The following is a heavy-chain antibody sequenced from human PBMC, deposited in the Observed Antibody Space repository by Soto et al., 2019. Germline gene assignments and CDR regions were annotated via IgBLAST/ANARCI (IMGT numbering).Heavy chain of an antibody. CDR2: ISYDGSNK. CDR1: GFTFSSYA. J-gene: IGHJ4*02. CDR3: ARGGYYCISISCSPRSDY. Sequence: QVQLVESGGGVVQPGRSLRLSCAASGFTFSSYAMHWVRQAPGKGLEWVAVISYDGSNKYYADSVKGRFTISRDNSKNTLYLQMNSLRAEDTAVYYCARGGYYCISISCSPRSDYWGQGTLVTVSS. D-gene: IGHD2-2*01. V-gene: IGHV3-30-3*01.